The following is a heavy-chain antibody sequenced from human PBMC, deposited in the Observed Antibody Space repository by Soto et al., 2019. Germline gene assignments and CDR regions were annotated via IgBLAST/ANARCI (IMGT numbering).Heavy chain of an antibody. Sequence: SETLSLTCTVSGGSISGYYWSWIRQPPGKGLEWIGYIYYSGSTIYNPSLKSRVTISVDTSKNQFSLKLSSVTAADTAVYYCASADYGDYKYYFDYWGQGTLVTVSS. D-gene: IGHD4-17*01. J-gene: IGHJ4*02. CDR3: ASADYGDYKYYFDY. CDR1: GGSISGYY. CDR2: IYYSGST. V-gene: IGHV4-59*01.